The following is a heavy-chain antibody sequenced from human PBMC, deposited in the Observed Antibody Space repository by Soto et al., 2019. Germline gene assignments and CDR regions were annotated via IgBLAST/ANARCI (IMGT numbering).Heavy chain of an antibody. CDR3: ARRVAVAHYYYYGMDV. CDR1: GGSVSSGSYY. J-gene: IGHJ6*02. D-gene: IGHD6-19*01. CDR2: IYYSGST. Sequence: SETLSLTCTVSGGSVSSGSYYWGWIRQPPGKGLEWIGSIYYSGSTYYNPSLKSRVTISVDTSKNQFSLKLSSVTAADTAVYYCARRVAVAHYYYYGMDVWGQGTTVTVSS. V-gene: IGHV4-39*01.